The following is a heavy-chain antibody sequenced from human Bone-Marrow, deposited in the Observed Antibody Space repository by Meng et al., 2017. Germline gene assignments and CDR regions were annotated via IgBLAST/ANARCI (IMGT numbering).Heavy chain of an antibody. Sequence: GRGLVELWQRSALPALGMGVPTVGISASWGWHRQSPGKGLEWIGVIYYSGRTYYIPSLKSRVSMSIDASKNQFSLHLISLTAADTAVFYCVREPHYYGSGRYERYRFDSWGPGTLVTVSS. D-gene: IGHD3-10*01. CDR1: GVPTVGISAS. J-gene: IGHJ4*02. CDR3: VREPHYYGSGRYERYRFDS. V-gene: IGHV4-39*07. CDR2: IYYSGRT.